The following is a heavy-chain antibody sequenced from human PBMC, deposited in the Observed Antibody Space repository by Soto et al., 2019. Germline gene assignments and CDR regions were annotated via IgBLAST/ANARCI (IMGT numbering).Heavy chain of an antibody. Sequence: GGALXSSXRPXGYAFSCHGSTWLRQAPGKGLEWVSAISGTGGTTYYADSVKGRFTISRDNSRNTLHLQMNSLRAEDTAIYYCAKFFVETGGSSGWPWSFHFWGQGTLVTVSS. V-gene: IGHV3-23*01. D-gene: IGHD6-25*01. CDR3: AKFFVETGGSSGWPWSFHF. J-gene: IGHJ4*02. CDR1: GYAFSCHG. CDR2: ISGTGGTT.